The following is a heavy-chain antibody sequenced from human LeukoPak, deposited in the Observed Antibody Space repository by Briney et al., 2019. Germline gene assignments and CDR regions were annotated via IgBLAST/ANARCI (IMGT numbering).Heavy chain of an antibody. CDR1: GFTFSSYG. J-gene: IGHJ4*02. CDR3: VKDTISGYSGYDYFDY. Sequence: GGSLRLSWAASGFTFSSYGMHWVRQAPGKGLEWVAVISYDGSNKYYADSVKGRFTISRDNSKNTLYLRMNSLRAEDTAVYYCVKDTISGYSGYDYFDYWGQGTLVTVSS. CDR2: ISYDGSNK. V-gene: IGHV3-30*18. D-gene: IGHD5-12*01.